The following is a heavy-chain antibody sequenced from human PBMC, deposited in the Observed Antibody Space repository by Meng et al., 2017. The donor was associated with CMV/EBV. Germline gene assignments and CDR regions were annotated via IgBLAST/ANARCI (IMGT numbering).Heavy chain of an antibody. CDR3: AKDKQYSDSSGWIDY. CDR1: GFTFSSYA. Sequence: GESLKISCEASGFTFSSYAMSWVRQAPGKGLEWVSAISGSGGSTYYADSVKGRFTISRDNSKNTLYLQMNSLRAEDTAVYYCAKDKQYSDSSGWIDYWGQGTLVTVSS. D-gene: IGHD3-22*01. J-gene: IGHJ4*02. CDR2: ISGSGGST. V-gene: IGHV3-23*01.